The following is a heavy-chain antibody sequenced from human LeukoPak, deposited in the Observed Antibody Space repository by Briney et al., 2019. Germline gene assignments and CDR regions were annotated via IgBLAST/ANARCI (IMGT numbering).Heavy chain of an antibody. CDR3: ARDICGYNYGCFDS. J-gene: IGHJ4*02. V-gene: IGHV4-34*01. Sequence: SETLSLTCAVYGGSFSGYYWSWIRQPPGKGLEWVGEINHSGSTNYNPSLKSQVTISVDTSKNQFSLNLRSVTAADTAVYYCARDICGYNYGCFDSWGQGTLVTVSS. CDR2: INHSGST. D-gene: IGHD5-18*01. CDR1: GGSFSGYY.